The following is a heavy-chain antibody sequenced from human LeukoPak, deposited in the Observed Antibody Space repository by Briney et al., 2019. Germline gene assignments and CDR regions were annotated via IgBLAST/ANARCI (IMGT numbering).Heavy chain of an antibody. J-gene: IGHJ4*02. D-gene: IGHD2-15*01. V-gene: IGHV3-23*01. CDR3: AKGREDGYCSGGSCYGESDY. Sequence: GGSLRLSCAASGCTLSSYAMGWVRQAPGKGLEWVSAISGSGGSTYFADSVKGRFTISRDNSKNTLYLQMNSLRAEDTAVYYCAKGREDGYCSGGSCYGESDYWGQGTLVTVSS. CDR1: GCTLSSYA. CDR2: ISGSGGST.